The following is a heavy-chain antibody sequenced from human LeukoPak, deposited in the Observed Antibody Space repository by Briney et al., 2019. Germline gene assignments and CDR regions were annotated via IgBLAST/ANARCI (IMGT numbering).Heavy chain of an antibody. CDR3: AKAYYYGSGSPIDY. J-gene: IGHJ4*02. V-gene: IGHV3-30*18. CDR2: ISYDGSNK. CDR1: GFTFSSYG. Sequence: GGSLRLSCAASGFTFSSYGMHWVRQAPGKGLEWVAVISYDGSNKYYADSVKGRFTISRDNSKNTLYLQMNSLRAEDTAVYYCAKAYYYGSGSPIDYWGQGTLVTVSS. D-gene: IGHD3-10*01.